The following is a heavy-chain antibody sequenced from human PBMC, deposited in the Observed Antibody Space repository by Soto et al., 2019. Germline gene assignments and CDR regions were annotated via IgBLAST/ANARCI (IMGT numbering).Heavy chain of an antibody. J-gene: IGHJ4*02. Sequence: SETLSLTCTVSGGSISSYYWSWVRQPPGKGLEWIGYIYYSGSTNYNPSLKSRVTISVDTSKNQFSLKLSSVTAADTAVYYCARSVYGDSPDYWGQGTLVTVSS. D-gene: IGHD4-17*01. CDR3: ARSVYGDSPDY. CDR1: GGSISSYY. V-gene: IGHV4-59*01. CDR2: IYYSGST.